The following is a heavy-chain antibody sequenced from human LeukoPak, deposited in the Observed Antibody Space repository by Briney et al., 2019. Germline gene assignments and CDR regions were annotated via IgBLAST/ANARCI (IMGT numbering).Heavy chain of an antibody. CDR2: ISYDGSNK. CDR1: GFSFNNFG. V-gene: IGHV3-30*18. CDR3: AKDGGGYEWDY. Sequence: GESLRLSCAASGFSFNNFGMNWVRQAPGKGLEWVAVISYDGSNKYYADSVKGRFTISRDNSKNTLYLQMNSLRAEDTAVYYCAKDGGGYEWDYWGHGTLVTVSS. J-gene: IGHJ4*01. D-gene: IGHD5-12*01.